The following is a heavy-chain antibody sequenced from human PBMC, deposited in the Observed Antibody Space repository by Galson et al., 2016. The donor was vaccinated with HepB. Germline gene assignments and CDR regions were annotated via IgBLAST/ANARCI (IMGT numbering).Heavy chain of an antibody. D-gene: IGHD2-8*01. CDR1: GFTFSYYE. CDR3: AKGNGRYARVFYHGLDV. Sequence: SLRLSCAGSGFTFSYYEMAWVRQAPGRGLEWASIISNKAGDPYYPESVRGRFTISRDSSKNTLYLQMNSLRAEDTAIYYCAKGNGRYARVFYHGLDVWGQGTTVTVSS. CDR2: ISNKAGDP. J-gene: IGHJ6*02. V-gene: IGHV3-23*05.